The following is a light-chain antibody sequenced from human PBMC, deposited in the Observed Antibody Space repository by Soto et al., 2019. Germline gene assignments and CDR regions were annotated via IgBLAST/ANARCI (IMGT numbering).Light chain of an antibody. J-gene: IGKJ3*01. CDR1: QSISSW. CDR2: DAS. Sequence: DIQMTQSPSTLSASVGDRVTITCRASQSISSWLAWYQQKPGKAPKLLIYDASSLESGVPSRFSGSGSGTEFTLTISSLQPDDFATYSCQQYNSYSGAFGRGTKVDIK. V-gene: IGKV1-5*01. CDR3: QQYNSYSGA.